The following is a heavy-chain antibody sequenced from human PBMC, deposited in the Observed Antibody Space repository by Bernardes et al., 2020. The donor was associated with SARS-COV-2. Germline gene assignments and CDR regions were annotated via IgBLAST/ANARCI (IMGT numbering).Heavy chain of an antibody. V-gene: IGHV3-33*01. Sequence: GSLRLSCAASGFTFSSYGMHWVRQAPGKGLEWVAVIWYDGSNKYYADSVKGRFTISRDNSKNTLYLQMNSLRAEDTAVYYCARDREVAAFDYWGQGTLVTVSS. CDR2: IWYDGSNK. J-gene: IGHJ4*02. CDR3: ARDREVAAFDY. D-gene: IGHD2-15*01. CDR1: GFTFSSYG.